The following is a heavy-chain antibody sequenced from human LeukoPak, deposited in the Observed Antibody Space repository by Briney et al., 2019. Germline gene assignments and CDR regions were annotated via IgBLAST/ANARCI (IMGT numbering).Heavy chain of an antibody. Sequence: SETLSLTCTVSGGSISGYYWSWIRQPPGKGLEWIGYIYYSGSTNYNPSLKSRVTISVDTSKNQFSLKLSSVTAADTAVYYCAGRGIAVADYPYWGQGTLVTVSS. CDR3: AGRGIAVADYPY. CDR1: GGSISGYY. D-gene: IGHD6-19*01. V-gene: IGHV4-59*08. J-gene: IGHJ4*02. CDR2: IYYSGST.